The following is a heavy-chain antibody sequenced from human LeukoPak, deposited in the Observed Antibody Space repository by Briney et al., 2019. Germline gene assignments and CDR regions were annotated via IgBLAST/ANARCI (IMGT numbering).Heavy chain of an antibody. Sequence: GGSLRLSCVASGFTFSNFAMNWVRQAPGKGLEWVSSITSSSSYIYYADSVKGRFTISRDNAKSSLYLQMNSLRDEDTAVYYCARDPYSGNYGDYYYYYMDVWGKGTTVTISS. D-gene: IGHD1-26*01. CDR1: GFTFSNFA. CDR3: ARDPYSGNYGDYYYYYMDV. CDR2: ITSSSSYI. V-gene: IGHV3-21*01. J-gene: IGHJ6*03.